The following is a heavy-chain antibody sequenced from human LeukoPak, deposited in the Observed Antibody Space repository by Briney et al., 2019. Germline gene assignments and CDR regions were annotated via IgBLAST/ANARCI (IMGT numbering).Heavy chain of an antibody. V-gene: IGHV4-39*01. CDR1: GASISTSSYY. CDR2: VYYTGST. Sequence: SETLSLTCTVSGASISTSSYYWAWIRQPPGKGLEWIGSVYYTGSTYYTPSLTSRVTISVDTSKNQFSLKLTSETAADTAVYDCARPRVYCSAGVCYFHPWGQGTLVTVSS. D-gene: IGHD2-8*02. J-gene: IGHJ5*02. CDR3: ARPRVYCSAGVCYFHP.